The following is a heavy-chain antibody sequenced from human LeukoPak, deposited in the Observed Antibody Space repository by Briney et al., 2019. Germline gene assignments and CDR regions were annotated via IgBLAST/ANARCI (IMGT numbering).Heavy chain of an antibody. J-gene: IGHJ4*02. V-gene: IGHV3-30-3*01. Sequence: GGSLRLSCAASGFTFSSYAMHWVRQAPGKGLEWVAVISYDGSNKYYADSVKGRFTISRDNSKNTLYLQMNSLRAEDTAVYYCGRDQKESFGLGGFLYYFDDWGQGTLGPVSS. CDR3: GRDQKESFGLGGFLYYFDD. CDR1: GFTFSSYA. D-gene: IGHD3-16*01. CDR2: ISYDGSNK.